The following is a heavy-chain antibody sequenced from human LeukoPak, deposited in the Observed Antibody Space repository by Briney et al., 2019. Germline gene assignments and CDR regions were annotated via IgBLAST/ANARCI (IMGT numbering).Heavy chain of an antibody. Sequence: PGGSLRLSCAASGFTFSSYAMSWVRQAPGKGLEWVAVISYDVSNKYYADSVKGRFTISRDNSKNTLYLQMNSLRVEDTAVYYCAGPKDTYQHEGSTFDYWGQGTLVTVSS. CDR2: ISYDVSNK. D-gene: IGHD2-2*01. CDR3: AGPKDTYQHEGSTFDY. CDR1: GFTFSSYA. V-gene: IGHV3-30-3*01. J-gene: IGHJ4*02.